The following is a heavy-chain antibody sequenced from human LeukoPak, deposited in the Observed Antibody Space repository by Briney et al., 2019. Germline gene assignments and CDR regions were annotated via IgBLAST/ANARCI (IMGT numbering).Heavy chain of an antibody. Sequence: GGSLRLSCAASGFTFGNYWMSWVRQSPVKGLEWVANINQDGSERYYLDSVKGRFTISRDNAKNSVSLQMHSLRAEDMALYYCARHQREDGTIGYYAPHFDHWGPGALAPSPQ. J-gene: IGHJ4*02. CDR3: ARHQREDGTIGYYAPHFDH. V-gene: IGHV3-7*01. CDR2: INQDGSER. CDR1: GFTFGNYW. D-gene: IGHD3-22*01.